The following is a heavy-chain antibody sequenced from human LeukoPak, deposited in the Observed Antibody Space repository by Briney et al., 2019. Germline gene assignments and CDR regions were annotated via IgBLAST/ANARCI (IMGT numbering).Heavy chain of an antibody. J-gene: IGHJ4*02. CDR3: AKDQEAVADSGFFDY. V-gene: IGHV3-30*18. D-gene: IGHD6-19*01. Sequence: PGRSVTLSCAASGFTFCNYDILWLPQAPGKGLEGLVDISYDGSNKYYAVSVKGRFTISRDNSKNTLSLQMNSLRAEDTAVYYCAKDQEAVADSGFFDYWGQGSLVTVSS. CDR2: ISYDGSNK. CDR1: GFTFCNYD.